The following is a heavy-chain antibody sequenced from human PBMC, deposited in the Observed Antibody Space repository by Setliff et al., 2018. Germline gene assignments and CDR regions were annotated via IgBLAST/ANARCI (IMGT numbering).Heavy chain of an antibody. CDR1: GYSISSGYY. CDR3: ARQSVRGLADNNWFDP. Sequence: SETLSLTCAVSGYSISSGYYWGWIRQPPGKGLEWIGSIHHRGSTYYNPSLKSRVTTLVDTSKNHFSLKLTSVTAAVTAIYYCARQSVRGLADNNWFDPWGQGTLVTVSS. CDR2: IHHRGST. D-gene: IGHD2-15*01. V-gene: IGHV4-38-2*01. J-gene: IGHJ5*02.